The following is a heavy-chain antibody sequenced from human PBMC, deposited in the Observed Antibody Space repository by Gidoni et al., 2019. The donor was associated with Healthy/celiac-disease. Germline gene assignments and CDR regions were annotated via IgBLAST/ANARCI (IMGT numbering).Heavy chain of an antibody. V-gene: IGHV1-18*01. CDR1: GYTFTSYG. Sequence: QVQLVQSGAEVKKPGASVKVSCKAFGYTFTSYGISWVRQAPGQGLEWMGWISAYNGNTNDAQKLQGRVTMTTDTSTSTAYMELRSLRSDDTAVYYCAREVFGYDFWSGYSIPPPNWFDPWGQGTLVTVSS. J-gene: IGHJ5*02. D-gene: IGHD3-3*01. CDR3: AREVFGYDFWSGYSIPPPNWFDP. CDR2: ISAYNGNT.